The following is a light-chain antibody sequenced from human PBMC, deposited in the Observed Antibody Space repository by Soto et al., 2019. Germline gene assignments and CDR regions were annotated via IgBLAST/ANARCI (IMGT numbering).Light chain of an antibody. CDR3: QQYNTYPWT. CDR2: DAS. J-gene: IGKJ1*01. CDR1: QSISTY. Sequence: DIQMTQSPSSLSASVGDRVTITCRATQSISTYLNWYQQKPGEAPKLLIYDASSLESGVPSRFSGSGSGTEFTLTISSLQPEDFATYYCQQYNTYPWTFGQGTKVDIK. V-gene: IGKV1-5*01.